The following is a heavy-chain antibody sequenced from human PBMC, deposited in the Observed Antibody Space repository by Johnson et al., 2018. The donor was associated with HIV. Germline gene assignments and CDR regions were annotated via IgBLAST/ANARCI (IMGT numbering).Heavy chain of an antibody. CDR2: INWNGGAT. Sequence: VQLVESGGGVVRPGGSLRLSCVASGFSFNDYVMSWVRQAPGKGLEWVSSINWNGGATEYTDSVKGRFTISRDNAKNSLYLQMNSLRAEDTALYYCARVVAFDIWGQGTMVTVSS. J-gene: IGHJ3*02. D-gene: IGHD5-12*01. CDR3: ARVVAFDI. V-gene: IGHV3-20*04. CDR1: GFSFNDYV.